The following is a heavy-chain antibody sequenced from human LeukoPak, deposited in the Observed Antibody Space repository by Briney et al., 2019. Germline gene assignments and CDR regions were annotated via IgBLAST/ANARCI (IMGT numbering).Heavy chain of an antibody. Sequence: ASVNVSCKASGGTFSSYAISWVRQAPGQGLEWMGGIIPIFGTANYAQKFQGRVTITADESTSTAYMELSSLRSEDTAVYYCASGRYRRYDILTGYYEYYYYGMDVWGQGTTVTVSS. J-gene: IGHJ6*02. V-gene: IGHV1-69*01. CDR3: ASGRYRRYDILTGYYEYYYYGMDV. CDR2: IIPIFGTA. D-gene: IGHD3-9*01. CDR1: GGTFSSYA.